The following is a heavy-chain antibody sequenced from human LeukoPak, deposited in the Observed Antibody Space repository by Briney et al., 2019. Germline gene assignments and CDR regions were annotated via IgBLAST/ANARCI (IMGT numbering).Heavy chain of an antibody. Sequence: PSETLSLTCTVSGGSINSTSYYWGWIRQPPGKGLEWIGSIYYSGSTYYNPSLKSRVTISVDTSKNQFSLKLSSVTAADTAVYYCARRGIAARRVFDYWGQGTLVTVSS. V-gene: IGHV4-39*01. CDR1: GGSINSTSYY. CDR2: IYYSGST. J-gene: IGHJ4*02. D-gene: IGHD6-6*01. CDR3: ARRGIAARRVFDY.